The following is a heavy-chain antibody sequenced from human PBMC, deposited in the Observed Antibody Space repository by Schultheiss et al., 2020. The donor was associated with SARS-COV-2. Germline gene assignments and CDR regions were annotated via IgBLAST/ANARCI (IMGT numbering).Heavy chain of an antibody. J-gene: IGHJ5*02. CDR2: IYYSGST. D-gene: IGHD3-22*01. Sequence: SETLSLTCTVSGGSISSSSYYWGWIRQPPGKGLEWIGSIYYSGSTNYNPSLKSRVTISVDKSKNQFSLKLSSVTAADTAVYYCARLYYYDSSGYYPWGQGTLVTVSS. CDR3: ARLYYYDSSGYYP. V-gene: IGHV4-39*07. CDR1: GGSISSSSYY.